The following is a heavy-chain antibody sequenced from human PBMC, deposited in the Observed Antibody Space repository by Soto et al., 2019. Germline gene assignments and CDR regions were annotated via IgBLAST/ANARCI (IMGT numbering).Heavy chain of an antibody. V-gene: IGHV1-18*01. CDR1: GYTFTSYG. D-gene: IGHD3-3*01. CDR2: ISAYNGNT. CDR3: ASFTIFGAVSREGSSY. Sequence: ASVKVSCKASGYTFTSYGISWVRQAPGQGLEWMGWISAYNGNTNYAQKLQGRVTMTTDTSTSTAYMELRSLRSDDTAVYYCASFTIFGAVSREGSSYWGQGTLVTVSS. J-gene: IGHJ4*02.